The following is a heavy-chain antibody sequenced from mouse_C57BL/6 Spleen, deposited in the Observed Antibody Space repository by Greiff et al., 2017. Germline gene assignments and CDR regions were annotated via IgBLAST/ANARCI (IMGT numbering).Heavy chain of an antibody. CDR2: IYPRSGNT. V-gene: IGHV1-81*01. D-gene: IGHD4-1*01. Sequence: VQLQQSGAELARPGASVKLSCKASGYTFTNYGISWVKQRTGQGLEWIGEIYPRSGNTYYNEKFKGKATLTADKSSSTAYMELRRLTSEDSAVYFCARETGTFFGYWGQSTTRTVSS. CDR1: GYTFTNYG. J-gene: IGHJ2*01. CDR3: ARETGTFFGY.